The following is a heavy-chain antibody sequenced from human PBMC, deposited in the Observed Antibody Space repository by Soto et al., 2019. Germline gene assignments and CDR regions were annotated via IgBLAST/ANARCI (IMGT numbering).Heavy chain of an antibody. CDR1: GFSLRNSGMR. CDR3: AKTGTDGSWFDP. J-gene: IGHJ5*02. CDR2: IDWDDDK. V-gene: IGHV2-70*04. Sequence: SGPTLVNPTQTLTLTCTFSGFSLRNSGMRVSWIRQPPGKALEWLARIDWDDDKFYSASLRTRLTISKDTSKNQVVLTMTNMDPVDTATYYCAKTGTDGSWFDPWGQGTLVTVSS. D-gene: IGHD1-1*01.